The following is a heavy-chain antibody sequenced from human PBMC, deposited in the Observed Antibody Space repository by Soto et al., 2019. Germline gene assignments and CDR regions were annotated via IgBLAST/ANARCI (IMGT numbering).Heavy chain of an antibody. V-gene: IGHV4-59*01. CDR3: ALRSMAVVPEY. Sequence: QVQLQESGPGLVKPSETLSLTCAVSGDSISSYYCMWIRQPPGKGLESIGYLYYGRSANYNPSLRSRVTLSVDPSTNQCSLTLSSMTAADTAVYYCALRSMAVVPEYWGQGTLVTVSS. CDR1: GDSISSYY. J-gene: IGHJ4*02. CDR2: LYYGRSA. D-gene: IGHD3-22*01.